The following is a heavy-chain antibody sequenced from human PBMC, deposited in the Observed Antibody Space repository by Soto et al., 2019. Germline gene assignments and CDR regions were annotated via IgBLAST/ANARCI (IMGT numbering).Heavy chain of an antibody. CDR2: ISGSGGST. CDR3: ARKNYYYYGMDV. Sequence: PGGSLRLSCAASGFTFSSYAMSWVRQAPGKGLEWVSAISGSGGSTYYADSVKGRFTISRDNSKNTLYLQMNSLRAEDTAVYYCARKNYYYYGMDVWGQGTTVTVSS. J-gene: IGHJ6*02. V-gene: IGHV3-23*01. CDR1: GFTFSSYA.